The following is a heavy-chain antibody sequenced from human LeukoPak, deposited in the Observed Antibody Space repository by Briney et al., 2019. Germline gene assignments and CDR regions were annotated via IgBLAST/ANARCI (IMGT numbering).Heavy chain of an antibody. V-gene: IGHV3-23*01. D-gene: IGHD2-15*01. J-gene: IGHJ4*02. CDR2: ISGSGGNT. CDR1: GFTFRRYG. CDR3: AKGVGYCNGGSCQQFDY. Sequence: GGSLRLSCAAAGFTFRRYGMSWVRQAPGKGLEWVSAISGSGGNTFYGDSVKGRFTISRDNSKNTLYLQMNSLRAEDTAVYYCAKGVGYCNGGSCQQFDYWGQGTLVTVSS.